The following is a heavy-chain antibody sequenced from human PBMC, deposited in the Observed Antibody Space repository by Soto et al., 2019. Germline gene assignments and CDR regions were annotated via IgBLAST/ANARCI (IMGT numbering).Heavy chain of an antibody. J-gene: IGHJ3*02. V-gene: IGHV1-2*02. CDR2: INPNSGGT. D-gene: IGHD4-17*01. Sequence: GXSVKFSCKAPGYTFTCYYMHWVRQAPGQGLEWMGWINPNSGGTNYAQKFQGRVTMTRDTSISTAYMELSRLRSDDTAVYYCASQDYGGSLEAFDIWGQGTMVT. CDR1: GYTFTCYY. CDR3: ASQDYGGSLEAFDI.